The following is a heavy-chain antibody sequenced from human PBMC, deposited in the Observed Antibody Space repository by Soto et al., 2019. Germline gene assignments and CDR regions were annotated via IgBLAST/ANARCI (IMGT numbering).Heavy chain of an antibody. D-gene: IGHD2-8*01. CDR2: IIPIFGTA. CDR3: AIQPPLRLIHV. Sequence: ASVKVYCPGSGGTFSRYAISWVRQAPGQGLEWMGGIIPIFGTANYAQKFQGRVTITADKSTSTAYMELSSLRSEDTAVYYCAIQPPLRLIHVCGQVTKVTFAS. CDR1: GGTFSRYA. V-gene: IGHV1-69*06. J-gene: IGHJ6*02.